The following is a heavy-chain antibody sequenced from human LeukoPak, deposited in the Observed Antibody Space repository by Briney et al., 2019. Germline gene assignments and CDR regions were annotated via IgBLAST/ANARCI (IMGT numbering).Heavy chain of an antibody. CDR1: GGSISSYY. D-gene: IGHD3-3*01. V-gene: IGHV4-59*01. CDR2: IYYSGST. J-gene: IGHJ3*02. Sequence: SETLSLTCTVSGGSISSYYWSWIRQPPGKGLEWIGYIYYSGSTNYNPSLKSRVTISVDTSKNQFSLKLSSVTAADTAVYYCAREGGNFWSGRRWGSFDIWGQGTMVTVSS. CDR3: AREGGNFWSGRRWGSFDI.